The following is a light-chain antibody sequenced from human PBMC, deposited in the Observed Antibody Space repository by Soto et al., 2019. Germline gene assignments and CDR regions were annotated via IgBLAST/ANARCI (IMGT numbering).Light chain of an antibody. CDR1: QSISSY. CDR3: HQRSTWPFT. Sequence: EIVLTQSPATLSLSPGERATLSCRARQSISSYLAWYQQKPDQAPRLLIYDASNRATGIPARFSGSGSGTDFTLTISSLEPEDFAVYYCHQRSTWPFTFGPGTNVDI. CDR2: DAS. V-gene: IGKV3-11*01. J-gene: IGKJ3*01.